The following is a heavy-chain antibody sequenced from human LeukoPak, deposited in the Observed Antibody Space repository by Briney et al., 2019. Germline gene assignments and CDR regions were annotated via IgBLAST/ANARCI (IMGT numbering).Heavy chain of an antibody. D-gene: IGHD3-10*01. J-gene: IGHJ4*02. CDR1: GFTFDDYA. Sequence: QSGGSLRLSCAASGFTFDDYAMHWVRHAPGKGLEWVSGISWNSGSIGYADSVKGRFTISRDNAKNSLYLQMNSLRAEDTAVYYCARDGSGSFTDQGDFDYWGQGTLVTVSS. V-gene: IGHV3-9*01. CDR3: ARDGSGSFTDQGDFDY. CDR2: ISWNSGSI.